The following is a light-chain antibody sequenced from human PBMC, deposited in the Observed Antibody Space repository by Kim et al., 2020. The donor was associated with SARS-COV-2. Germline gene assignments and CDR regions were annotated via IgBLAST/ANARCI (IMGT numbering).Light chain of an antibody. V-gene: IGKV1-33*01. Sequence: VRDRVTITCPASQPISNYLNWYQQKPGTAPTLLIYDASNLETGVPSRFSGGGSGTHFTFTISSLQPEDITTYYCQQYDNLPPLFPFGPGTQVDIK. CDR2: DAS. CDR1: QPISNY. CDR3: QQYDNLPPLFP. J-gene: IGKJ3*01.